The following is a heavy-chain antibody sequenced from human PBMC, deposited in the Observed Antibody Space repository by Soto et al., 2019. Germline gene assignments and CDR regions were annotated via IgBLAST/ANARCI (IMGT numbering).Heavy chain of an antibody. CDR2: VMPTFGSA. Sequence: SVKVSCKASGGSFSSHGIAWVRQVPGQGLEWVGGVMPTFGSATYAPKFQGRVTITADKSTSTAYMELRSLRSEDTAVYYCATERSAQYFDYWGQGTLVTVSS. V-gene: IGHV1-69*06. J-gene: IGHJ4*02. CDR1: GGSFSSHG. CDR3: ATERSAQYFDY. D-gene: IGHD1-1*01.